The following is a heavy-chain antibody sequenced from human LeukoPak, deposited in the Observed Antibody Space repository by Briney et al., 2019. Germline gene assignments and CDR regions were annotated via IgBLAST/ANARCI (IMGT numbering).Heavy chain of an antibody. Sequence: PGGSLRLSCAASGFTVSSNYMSWVRQAPGKGLEWVSVIYSGGSTHYADSVKGRFTISRDNSKNTLYLQMNSLRAEDTAVYYCARAREQLVIFDYWGQGTLVTVSS. CDR2: IYSGGST. D-gene: IGHD6-6*01. J-gene: IGHJ4*02. CDR1: GFTVSSNY. CDR3: ARAREQLVIFDY. V-gene: IGHV3-53*01.